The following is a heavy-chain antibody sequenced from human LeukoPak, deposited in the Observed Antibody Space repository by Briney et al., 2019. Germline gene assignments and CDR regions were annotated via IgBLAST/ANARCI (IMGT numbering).Heavy chain of an antibody. J-gene: IGHJ4*02. CDR2: IKQDGSEK. CDR3: VGGSGY. D-gene: IGHD5-12*01. CDR1: RFTFSSYW. Sequence: GGSLRLSCVASRFTFSSYWMNWVRQAPGKGLEWVANIKQDGSEKYYVDSVKGRFTISRDNAKNSLYLQMNSLRAEDTAIYYCVGGSGYWGQGTLVTVSS. V-gene: IGHV3-7*01.